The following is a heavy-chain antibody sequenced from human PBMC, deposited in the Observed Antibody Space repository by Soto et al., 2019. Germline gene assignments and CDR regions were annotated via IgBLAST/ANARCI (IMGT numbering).Heavy chain of an antibody. V-gene: IGHV3-30*18. CDR3: AKDCTGPGSCADYFDY. D-gene: IGHD3-16*01. Sequence: QVQLVESGGGVVQPGRSLRLSCAASGFNFRRYVMHWVRQAPGKGLEWVASISSVGSNVYYGDSVKGRVTISRDNSKITLYLQMNSLRAEDTTVYYCAKDCTGPGSCADYFDYWGEGNLVTVSS. J-gene: IGHJ4*02. CDR1: GFNFRRYV. CDR2: ISSVGSNV.